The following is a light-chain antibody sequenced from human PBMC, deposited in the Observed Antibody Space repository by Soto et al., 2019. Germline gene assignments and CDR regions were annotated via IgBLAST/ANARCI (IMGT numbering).Light chain of an antibody. CDR3: QQTYNSSPYT. J-gene: IGKJ2*01. V-gene: IGKV1-39*01. CDR1: QTIGKN. CDR2: AAS. Sequence: DIQMTQSPSSLSASVGDRVTITCRASQTIGKNLNWYQQEPGKAPKLLIYAASTLQSGVPSRFIGSGSRTDFTLTISGLQSEDFAIYFCQQTYNSSPYTFGQGTKLEIK.